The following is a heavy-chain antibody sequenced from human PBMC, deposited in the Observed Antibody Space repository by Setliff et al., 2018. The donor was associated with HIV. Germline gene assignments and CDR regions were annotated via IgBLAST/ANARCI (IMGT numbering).Heavy chain of an antibody. D-gene: IGHD3-22*01. V-gene: IGHV1-2*02. Sequence: ASVKVACKTSGYTFTGYHMHWVRQAPGQGLEWMGWINPNSGGTIYAQKFKDRVTMTRDTSSSTAYMELSRLRSDYTAVYYCATGRDSSGYYFLADYWGRGTLVTVSS. CDR2: INPNSGGT. CDR1: GYTFTGYH. J-gene: IGHJ4*02. CDR3: ATGRDSSGYYFLADY.